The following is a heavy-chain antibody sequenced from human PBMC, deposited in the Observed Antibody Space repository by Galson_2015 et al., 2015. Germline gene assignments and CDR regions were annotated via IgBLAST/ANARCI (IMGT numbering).Heavy chain of an antibody. D-gene: IGHD3-3*01. J-gene: IGHJ4*02. CDR2: IIPIFGT. V-gene: IGHV1-69*13. CDR1: GGTFSSYF. Sequence: SVKVSCKASGGTFSSYFVTWVRQAPGQGFEWMGGIIPIFGTNYTQKFQGRVTISADESTTTSYMELTSLRSEDTAVYYCARGFLSVWSGYSLPYWGQGTLVTVSS. CDR3: ARGFLSVWSGYSLPY.